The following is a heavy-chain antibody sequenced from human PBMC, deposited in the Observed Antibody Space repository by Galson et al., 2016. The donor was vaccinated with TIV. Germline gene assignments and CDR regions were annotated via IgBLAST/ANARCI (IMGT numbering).Heavy chain of an antibody. Sequence: SVKVSCKASGYPFSAYYIHWVRQAPGQGLEWMGWINPYSADTNYAQSFQGRVSMTSDTSINTAYMELSRLRPDDTAIFFCAWGFNYGFDFYYGMDVWGQGTTVTVSS. CDR2: INPYSADT. V-gene: IGHV1-2*02. CDR1: GYPFSAYY. J-gene: IGHJ6*02. CDR3: AWGFNYGFDFYYGMDV. D-gene: IGHD5-18*01.